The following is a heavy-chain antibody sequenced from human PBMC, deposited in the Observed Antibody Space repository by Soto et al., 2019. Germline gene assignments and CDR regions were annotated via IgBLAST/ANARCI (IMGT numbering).Heavy chain of an antibody. Sequence: VSXXXVSXXXXXXXXIXXXXXKGLEWIGYIYYSGSTNYNPSLKSRVTISVDTSKNQFSLKLSSVTAADTAVYYCARDRGSYYYDDDAFDIWGQGTMVTVSS. CDR2: IYYSGST. J-gene: IGHJ3*02. CDR3: ARDRGSYYYDDDAFDI. D-gene: IGHD1-26*01. V-gene: IGHV4-61*01. CDR1: XXXVSXXXXX.